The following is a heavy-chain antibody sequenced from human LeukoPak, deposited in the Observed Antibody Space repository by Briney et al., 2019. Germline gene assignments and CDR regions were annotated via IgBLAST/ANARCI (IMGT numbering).Heavy chain of an antibody. CDR1: GFTFSSYW. J-gene: IGHJ6*03. D-gene: IGHD4-11*01. V-gene: IGHV3-7*01. Sequence: GGSLRLSCAASGFTFSSYWMSWVRQAPGKGLEWVANILPDGSAKNYVDSVKGRFIISRDNAKNSVSLQMNSLRAEDTAVYYCGRTYSNYELYMDVWGKGTTVTVSS. CDR3: GRTYSNYELYMDV. CDR2: ILPDGSAK.